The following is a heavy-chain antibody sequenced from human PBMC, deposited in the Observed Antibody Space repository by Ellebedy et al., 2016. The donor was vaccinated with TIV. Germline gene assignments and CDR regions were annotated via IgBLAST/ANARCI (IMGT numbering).Heavy chain of an antibody. CDR2: ISAANDRT. J-gene: IGHJ5*02. D-gene: IGHD3-3*02. Sequence: AASVKVSCKASGSYFPNYSIHWVRQAPGQGLEWMAWISAANDRTEYSHRFRDRVTVTADTSATTGYMELSALRYEDTAIYYCAGTFLELSRGYDPWGQGTLVTVSS. CDR3: AGTFLELSRGYDP. V-gene: IGHV1-3*01. CDR1: GSYFPNYS.